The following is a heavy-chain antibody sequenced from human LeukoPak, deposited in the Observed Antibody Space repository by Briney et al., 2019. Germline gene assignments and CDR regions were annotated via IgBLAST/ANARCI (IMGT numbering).Heavy chain of an antibody. CDR3: ARGGKRRMVTPGSARCSDY. CDR1: GGSLSGYY. V-gene: IGHV4-34*01. J-gene: IGHJ4*02. CDR2: INHSGST. D-gene: IGHD4-23*01. Sequence: SETLSLTCAVYGGSLSGYYLSWIRQPPGKGLEWIGEINHSGSTNYNPSLKSRVTISVDTSKNQFSLKLSSVTASDTAVYYCARGGKRRMVTPGSARCSDYWGQGTLVTVSS.